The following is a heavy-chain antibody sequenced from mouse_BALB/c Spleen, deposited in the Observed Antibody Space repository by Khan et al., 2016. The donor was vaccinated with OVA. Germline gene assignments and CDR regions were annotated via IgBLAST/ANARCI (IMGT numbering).Heavy chain of an antibody. J-gene: IGHJ4*01. D-gene: IGHD1-3*01. CDR2: FSHGGGST. Sequence: KLVEPGGGLVQPGGSLKLSCATSGFTFSDYYMYWVRQTPEKRLEWVAYFSHGGGSTYYPDTVKGRFTIPRDNAKNTLYLKMSRRKSEDTATDYCARQLIGAMDYWGQETSVTGAS. CDR3: ARQLIGAMDY. CDR1: GFTFSDYY. V-gene: IGHV5-12*02.